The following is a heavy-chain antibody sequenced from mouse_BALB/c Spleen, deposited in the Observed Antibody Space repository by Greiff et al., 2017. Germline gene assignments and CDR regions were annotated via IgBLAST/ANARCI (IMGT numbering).Heavy chain of an antibody. J-gene: IGHJ1*01. V-gene: IGHV5-6-2*01. D-gene: IGHD1-1*01. CDR1: GFTFSSYY. CDR2: INSNGGST. CDR3: ASLYYGSSYEYFDV. Sequence: EVKLMESGGGLVKLGGSLKLSCAASGFTFSSYYMSWVRQTPEKRLELVAAINSNGGSTYYPDTVKGRFTISRDNAKNTLYLQMSSLKSEDTALYYCASLYYGSSYEYFDVWGAGTTVTVSS.